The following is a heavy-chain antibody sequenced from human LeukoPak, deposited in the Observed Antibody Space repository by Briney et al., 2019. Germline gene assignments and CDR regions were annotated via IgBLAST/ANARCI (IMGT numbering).Heavy chain of an antibody. CDR1: GGSISSYY. Sequence: SETLSLTCTVSGGSISSYYWSWIRQPPGKGLEWIGYIYYSGSTNYNPSLKSRVTISVDTSKNQFSLKLSSVTAADTAVYYCARAQGSGWYDCYYGMDVWGQGTTVTVSS. V-gene: IGHV4-59*01. D-gene: IGHD6-19*01. CDR3: ARAQGSGWYDCYYGMDV. J-gene: IGHJ6*02. CDR2: IYYSGST.